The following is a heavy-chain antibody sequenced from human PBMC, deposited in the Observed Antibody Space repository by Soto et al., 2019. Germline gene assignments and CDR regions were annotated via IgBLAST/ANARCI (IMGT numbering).Heavy chain of an antibody. J-gene: IGHJ6*02. Sequence: GHLVQSEAEVKKSGASVKVSCKAAGYTFTRYGIRWLRQAPGQGIERMGWISGYNGDTNYAREFQGIVSMTINSSTTTEYMELRSLTADDTAVYYCAKTGHHPYDYYGLDVWGQGTKVTVSS. V-gene: IGHV1-18*01. CDR3: AKTGHHPYDYYGLDV. CDR2: ISGYNGDT. CDR1: GYTFTRYG. D-gene: IGHD7-27*01.